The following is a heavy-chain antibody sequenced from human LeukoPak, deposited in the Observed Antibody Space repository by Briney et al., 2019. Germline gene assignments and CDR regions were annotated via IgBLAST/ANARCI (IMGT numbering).Heavy chain of an antibody. CDR3: AKRPPGSGLDY. CDR2: IDSSGLRT. D-gene: IGHD3-10*01. V-gene: IGHV3-23*01. J-gene: IGHJ4*02. CDR1: GFTFINYS. Sequence: GGSLRLSCTASGFTFINYSMNWVRQAPGKGLEWVSAIDSSGLRTFYADSVQGRFTISRDNSKNTLYLHMTSLRAEDTAVYYCAKRPPGSGLDYWGQGTLVTVSS.